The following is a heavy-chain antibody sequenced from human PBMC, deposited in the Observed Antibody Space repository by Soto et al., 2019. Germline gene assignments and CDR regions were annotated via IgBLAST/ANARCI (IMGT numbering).Heavy chain of an antibody. CDR1: GYTFTSYA. V-gene: IGHV1-3*01. J-gene: IGHJ3*02. D-gene: IGHD2-2*01. CDR3: ARDLGYCSSTSCYLDAFDI. Sequence: QVQLVQSGAEVKKPGASVKVSCKASGYTFTSYAMHWVRQAPGQRLDWMGWINAGNGNTKYSQTFQGRVTITRDTSASTAYMELSSLRSEDTAVYYCARDLGYCSSTSCYLDAFDIWGQGTMVTVSS. CDR2: INAGNGNT.